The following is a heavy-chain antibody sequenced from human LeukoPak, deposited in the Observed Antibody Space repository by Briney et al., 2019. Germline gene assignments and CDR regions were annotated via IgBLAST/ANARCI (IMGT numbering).Heavy chain of an antibody. J-gene: IGHJ5*02. V-gene: IGHV1-24*01. Sequence: GASVKVPCKVSGYTLTELSMHWVRQAPGKGLEWMGGFDPEDGETIYAQKFQGRVTMTEDTSTDTAYMELSSLRSEDTAVYYCATADSGYSSGWYNWFDPWGQGTLVTVSS. CDR1: GYTLTELS. CDR3: ATADSGYSSGWYNWFDP. D-gene: IGHD6-19*01. CDR2: FDPEDGET.